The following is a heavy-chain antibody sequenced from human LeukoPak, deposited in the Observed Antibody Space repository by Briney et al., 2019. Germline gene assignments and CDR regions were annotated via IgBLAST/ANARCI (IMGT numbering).Heavy chain of an antibody. D-gene: IGHD3-22*01. J-gene: IGHJ5*02. Sequence: ASVKVSCKASGYTFTNYGINWVRQAPGQGLEWMGWIGGYNGNTNYAQKFQGRVTMTTDTSTSTAYMELRSLRSDDTAVYYCARESTVRYYYDSSGYYGSWFDPWGQGTLVTVSS. CDR3: ARESTVRYYYDSSGYYGSWFDP. V-gene: IGHV1-18*01. CDR2: IGGYNGNT. CDR1: GYTFTNYG.